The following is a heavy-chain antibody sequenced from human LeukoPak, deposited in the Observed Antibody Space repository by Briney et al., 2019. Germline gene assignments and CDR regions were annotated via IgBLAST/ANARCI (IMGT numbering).Heavy chain of an antibody. CDR1: GGTFSSYA. Sequence: EASVKVSCKAPGGTFSSYAISWVRQAPGQGLEWMGGIIPIFGTANYAQKFQGRVTITADESTSTAYMELSSLRSEDTAVYYCARVFRGTFDYWGQGTLVTVSS. J-gene: IGHJ4*02. CDR3: ARVFRGTFDY. D-gene: IGHD3-16*01. CDR2: IIPIFGTA. V-gene: IGHV1-69*01.